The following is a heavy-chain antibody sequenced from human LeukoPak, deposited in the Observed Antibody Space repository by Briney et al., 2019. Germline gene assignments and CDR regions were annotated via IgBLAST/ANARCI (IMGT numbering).Heavy chain of an antibody. CDR2: ISTSGSA. J-gene: IGHJ4*02. CDR1: GGSISVSYY. V-gene: IGHV4-4*07. CDR3: ARGKQNAVDY. Sequence: PSETLSLTCTVSGGSISVSYYWTWIRQPAGRGLEWIGLISTSGSANYDPSLKSRVTISVDKSNNQFSLMLSSVTDADTAMYYCARGKQNAVDYWGQGILVTVSS. D-gene: IGHD1-1*01.